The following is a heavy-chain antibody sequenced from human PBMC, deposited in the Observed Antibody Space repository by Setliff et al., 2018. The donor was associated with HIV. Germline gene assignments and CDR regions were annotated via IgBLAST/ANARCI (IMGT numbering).Heavy chain of an antibody. CDR3: ARRAGSSWFRFYFDY. D-gene: IGHD6-13*01. V-gene: IGHV2-5*02. CDR2: LYWDDDR. CDR1: GYSISSDYY. J-gene: IGHJ4*02. Sequence: TLSLTCAASGYSISSDYYWGWIRQPPGKALEWLAILYWDDDRRYTPSLNSRLTITKGTSKNQVVLTMTDVDPVDTATYFCARRAGSSWFRFYFDYWGQGALVTVS.